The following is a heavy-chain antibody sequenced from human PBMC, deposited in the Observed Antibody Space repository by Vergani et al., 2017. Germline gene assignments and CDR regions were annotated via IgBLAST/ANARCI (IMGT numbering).Heavy chain of an antibody. CDR1: GFTFGDYA. D-gene: IGHD3-16*01. CDR2: IRSKAYGGTT. Sequence: EVQLVESGGGLVQPGRSLRLSCTASGFTFGDYAMSWFRQAPGKGLEWVGFIRSKAYGGTTEYAASVKGRFTIARDDSKSIAYLQMNSLKTEDTAVYYCTRADGGGTYCDYWGQGTLVTVSS. J-gene: IGHJ4*02. V-gene: IGHV3-49*03. CDR3: TRADGGGTYCDY.